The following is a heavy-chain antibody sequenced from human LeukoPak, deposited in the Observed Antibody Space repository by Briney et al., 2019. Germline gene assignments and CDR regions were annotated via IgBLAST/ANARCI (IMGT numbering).Heavy chain of an antibody. Sequence: PSETLSLTCAVYGESFSGYYWTWIRQPPGRGLEWIGEINHSGGTTYNPSLKSRVTMSVDTSKNQFSLKLSSVTAADTAVYCCARARETMAIDYWGQGTLVTVSS. J-gene: IGHJ4*02. CDR3: ARARETMAIDY. CDR1: GESFSGYY. D-gene: IGHD5-24*01. CDR2: INHSGGT. V-gene: IGHV4-34*01.